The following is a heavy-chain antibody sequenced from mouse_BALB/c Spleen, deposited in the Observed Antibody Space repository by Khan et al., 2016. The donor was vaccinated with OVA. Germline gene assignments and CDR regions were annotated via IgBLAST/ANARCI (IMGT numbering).Heavy chain of an antibody. D-gene: IGHD2-1*01. Sequence: QVQLQQPGAELVNPGASVNLSCKASGYTLTSYWMHWVKQRPGQGLEWIGEINPSNGRTNYNEKFKSKATLTVDKSSSTAYMQISSPTSEDSAVYYCARLLISFDDWCQGTTLTVSS. V-gene: IGHV1S81*02. CDR3: ARLLISFDD. CDR2: INPSNGRT. CDR1: GYTLTSYW. J-gene: IGHJ2*01.